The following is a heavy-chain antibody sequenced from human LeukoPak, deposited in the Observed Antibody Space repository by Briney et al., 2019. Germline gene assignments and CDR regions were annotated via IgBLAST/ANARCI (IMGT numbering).Heavy chain of an antibody. D-gene: IGHD3-10*01. V-gene: IGHV4-59*01. J-gene: IGHJ5*02. Sequence: SETLSLTCTVSGGSISSYYWSWIRQPPGKGLEWIGYIYYSGSTNYNPSLKSRVTISVDTSKNQFSLKLSSVTAADTAVYYCARDSYYGSGSYYGWFDPWGQGTLSPSPQ. CDR2: IYYSGST. CDR3: ARDSYYGSGSYYGWFDP. CDR1: GGSISSYY.